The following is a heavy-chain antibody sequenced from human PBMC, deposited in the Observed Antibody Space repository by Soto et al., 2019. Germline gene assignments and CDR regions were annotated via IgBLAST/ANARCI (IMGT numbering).Heavy chain of an antibody. CDR3: ARGLDLVLDY. J-gene: IGHJ4*02. V-gene: IGHV1-2*04. Sequence: GASVKVCCKASGYTFTGYYRQWVRQAPGQGLEWMGWINPNSGGTNYAQKFQGWVTMTRDTSISTAYMELSRLRSDDTAVYYCARGLDLVLDYWGQGTLVTVSS. CDR2: INPNSGGT. D-gene: IGHD2-8*02. CDR1: GYTFTGYY.